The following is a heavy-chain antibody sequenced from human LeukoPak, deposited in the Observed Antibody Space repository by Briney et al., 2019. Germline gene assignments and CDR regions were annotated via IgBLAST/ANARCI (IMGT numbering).Heavy chain of an antibody. Sequence: SETLTLTCTVSGGSISSSSYYWGWIRQPPGKGLEWIGRIYYSGSTYYNPSLKSRVTISVDTSKNQFSLKLSSVTAADTAVYYCARGEWHIVVVTAHYFDYWGQGTLVTVSS. CDR3: ARGEWHIVVVTAHYFDY. CDR2: IYYSGST. CDR1: GGSISSSSYY. J-gene: IGHJ4*02. D-gene: IGHD2-21*02. V-gene: IGHV4-39*01.